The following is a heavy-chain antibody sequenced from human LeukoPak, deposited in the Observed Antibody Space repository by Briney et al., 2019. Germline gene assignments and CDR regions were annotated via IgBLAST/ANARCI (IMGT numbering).Heavy chain of an antibody. CDR1: GYTFTSYY. J-gene: IGHJ4*02. Sequence: ASVKVSCKASGYTFTSYYMHWVRQAPGQGLEWMGIINPSGGSTSYAQKFQGRVTMTRDTSTSTVYMELSSLRSEDTAVYYCARYGIAGATWREEDYWGQGTLVTVSS. CDR2: INPSGGST. CDR3: ARYGIAGATWREEDY. D-gene: IGHD1-26*01. V-gene: IGHV1-46*01.